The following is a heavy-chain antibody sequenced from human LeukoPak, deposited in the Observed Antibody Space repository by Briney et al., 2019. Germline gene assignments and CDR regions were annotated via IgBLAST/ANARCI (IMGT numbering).Heavy chain of an antibody. CDR3: ARVGYCSSTSCYTYYYYGMDV. CDR1: GYTFTGYY. Sequence: ASVKVSCKASGYTFTGYYMHWVRQAPGQGLEWMGWINPNSGGTNYAQKFQGRVTTTRDTSISTAYMELSRLGSDDTAVYYCARVGYCSSTSCYTYYYYGMDVWGQGTTVTVSS. V-gene: IGHV1-2*02. CDR2: INPNSGGT. D-gene: IGHD2-2*02. J-gene: IGHJ6*02.